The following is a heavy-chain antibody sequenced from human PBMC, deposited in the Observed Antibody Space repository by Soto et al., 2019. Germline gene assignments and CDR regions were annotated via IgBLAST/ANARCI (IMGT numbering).Heavy chain of an antibody. CDR3: AKDQYCSSTSCYGN. CDR2: IGGSGGST. V-gene: IGHV3-23*01. D-gene: IGHD2-2*01. Sequence: EVQLLESGGGLVQPGGSLRLSCAASGFPFSSYAMSWVRQAPGKGLEWVSAIGGSGGSTYYPDSVKGRCTISRDNSKNTLYLQMNSLRAEDAAVYYCAKDQYCSSTSCYGNWGQGTLVTVSS. J-gene: IGHJ4*02. CDR1: GFPFSSYA.